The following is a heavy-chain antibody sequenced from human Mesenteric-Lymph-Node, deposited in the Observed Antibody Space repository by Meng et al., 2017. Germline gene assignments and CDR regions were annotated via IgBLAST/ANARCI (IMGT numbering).Heavy chain of an antibody. CDR2: ISGSGGST. CDR3: AKNVVGNENWFDP. Sequence: GESLKISCAASGFTFSSYAMSWVRQAPGKGLEWVSAISGSGGSTYYADSVKGRFTISRDNSKNTLYLQMNSLRAEDTAVYYCAKNVVGNENWFDPWGQGTLVTVSS. J-gene: IGHJ5*02. D-gene: IGHD6-19*01. CDR1: GFTFSSYA. V-gene: IGHV3-23*01.